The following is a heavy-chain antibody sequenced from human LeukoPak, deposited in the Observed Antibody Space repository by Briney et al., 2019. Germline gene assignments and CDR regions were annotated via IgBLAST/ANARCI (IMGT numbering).Heavy chain of an antibody. CDR2: IYYRGRT. Sequence: PSETLSLTCNVSGGSTTSYYWGWIRQPLGKGLEWIGHIYYRGRTTYSPSLKSRVTMSVDTSKNQVSLKLNSVAAADTAVYYCARTMVAADFYGMDVWGQGTTVTVSS. CDR1: GGSTTSYY. CDR3: ARTMVAADFYGMDV. J-gene: IGHJ6*02. D-gene: IGHD2-15*01. V-gene: IGHV4-59*08.